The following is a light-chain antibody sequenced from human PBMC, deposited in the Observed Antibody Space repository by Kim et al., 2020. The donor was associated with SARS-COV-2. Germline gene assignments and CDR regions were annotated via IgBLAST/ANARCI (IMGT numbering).Light chain of an antibody. Sequence: AIRMTQSPSSLSASTGDRVTITCRASQGISSYLAWYQQKPGKAPKLLIYAASTFQSGVPSRFSGSGSGTDFTLTISCLQSEDFATYYCQQYYSYPRLTFGGGTKVDIK. CDR3: QQYYSYPRLT. CDR2: AAS. V-gene: IGKV1-8*01. J-gene: IGKJ4*01. CDR1: QGISSY.